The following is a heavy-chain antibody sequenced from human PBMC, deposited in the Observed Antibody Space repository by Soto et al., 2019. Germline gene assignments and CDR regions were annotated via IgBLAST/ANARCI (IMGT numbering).Heavy chain of an antibody. V-gene: IGHV1-46*01. CDR1: GYTLTSNH. J-gene: IGHJ4*02. CDR3: ASAPYSSTSFFFDY. Sequence: QVQVVQSGTEVKKPGASVRISCRASGYTLTSNHMHWVRQAPGQGLEWIGIINPSLGRKNSAQKFQGRGDMTWDTSTSTFYMELTSLRSDDTAVYYCASAPYSSTSFFFDYWGQGTLVTVSS. D-gene: IGHD6-6*01. CDR2: INPSLGRK.